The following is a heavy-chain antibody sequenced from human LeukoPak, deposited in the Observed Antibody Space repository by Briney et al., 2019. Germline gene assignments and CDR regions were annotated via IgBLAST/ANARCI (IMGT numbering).Heavy chain of an antibody. J-gene: IGHJ4*02. D-gene: IGHD3-10*01. Sequence: ASVKVSCKASGYTFTSYGISWVRQAPGQGLEWMGWISTYNGNTNYAQKLQGRVTMTTDTSTSTAYMELRGLRSDDTAVYYCARDRHSDSGGYHFDYWGQGTLVTVSS. CDR2: ISTYNGNT. CDR1: GYTFTSYG. CDR3: ARDRHSDSGGYHFDY. V-gene: IGHV1-18*01.